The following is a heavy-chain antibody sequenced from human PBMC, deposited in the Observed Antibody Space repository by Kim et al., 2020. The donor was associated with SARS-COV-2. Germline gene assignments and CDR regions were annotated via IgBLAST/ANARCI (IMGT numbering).Heavy chain of an antibody. J-gene: IGHJ5*02. Sequence: KGRFTISRDNSENTLYLHMSSLRLEDTALYYCAKDPLYVWNYYGSGSHFDHWGQGTLVTVSS. V-gene: IGHV3-30*02. CDR3: AKDPLYVWNYYGSGSHFDH. D-gene: IGHD3-10*01.